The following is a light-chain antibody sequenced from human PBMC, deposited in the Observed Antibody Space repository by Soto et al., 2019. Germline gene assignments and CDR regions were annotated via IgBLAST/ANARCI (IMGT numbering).Light chain of an antibody. J-gene: IGLJ1*01. CDR3: SPHAGSKRV. CDR1: SSDVGGYNY. V-gene: IGLV2-8*01. CDR2: EVN. Sequence: QSVLTQPPSASGSPGQSVTISCTGTSSDVGGYNYVSWYQQHPGKAPKLMIYEVNKRPSGVPDRFSGSKSGNTASLTVAGLHAEEEGDYNGSPHAGSKRVFGTGTKLTVL.